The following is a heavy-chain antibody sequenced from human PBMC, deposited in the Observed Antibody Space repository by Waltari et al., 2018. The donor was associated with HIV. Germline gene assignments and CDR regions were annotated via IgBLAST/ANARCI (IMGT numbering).Heavy chain of an antibody. V-gene: IGHV3-9*01. CDR1: GFIVENSV. CDR3: ACSDEYYGGDGGAFDI. CDR2: ISSNSKTK. Sequence: EVQLVVSGGGLVQPGRSLRLSCAAPGFIVENSVMHWVRQCPGKGLEWVSLISSNSKTKVYADSVKGRFTISRDNARDSLYLQMNSLRVEDTAFYYCACSDEYYGGDGGAFDIWSQGTMVTVSS. D-gene: IGHD2-21*02. J-gene: IGHJ3*02.